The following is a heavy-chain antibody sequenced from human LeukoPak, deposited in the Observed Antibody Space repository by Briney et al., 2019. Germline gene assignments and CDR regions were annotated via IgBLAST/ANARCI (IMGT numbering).Heavy chain of an antibody. Sequence: PGRSLRLSCAASGFTFSVYEMHSVRQAPGKWLEWISDISNSGTTTYYAYSVKCPFTISSDNTNNSLHLRLYSLRAQPTVTFYCTTLTVASNFDYWGQGTLVTVSS. V-gene: IGHV3-48*03. CDR1: GFTFSVYE. CDR3: TTLTVASNFDY. J-gene: IGHJ4*02. CDR2: ISNSGTTT. D-gene: IGHD6-19*01.